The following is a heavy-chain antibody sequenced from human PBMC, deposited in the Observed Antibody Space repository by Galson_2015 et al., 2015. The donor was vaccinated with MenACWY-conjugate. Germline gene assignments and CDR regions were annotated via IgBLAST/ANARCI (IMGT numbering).Heavy chain of an antibody. CDR1: GFSFSAYS. V-gene: IGHV3-48*02. Sequence: SLRLSCAASGFSFSAYSMHWVRQAPGKGLEWVSYINGRSSTIYYADSVKGRFTVSRDNAKNSLYLQMNSLRDEDTAIYYCVRVGPAVFNGSLLTRDIWGQGTLVTVSS. D-gene: IGHD2-2*01. CDR3: VRVGPAVFNGSLLTRDI. CDR2: INGRSSTI. J-gene: IGHJ3*02.